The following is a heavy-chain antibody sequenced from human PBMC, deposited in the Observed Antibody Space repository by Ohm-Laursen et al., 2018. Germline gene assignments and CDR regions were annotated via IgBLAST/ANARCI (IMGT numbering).Heavy chain of an antibody. J-gene: IGHJ5*02. D-gene: IGHD3-22*01. CDR3: ARGYYDSSGYRNWFDP. Sequence: ASVKVSCKASGYTFTSYGVSWLRQAPGQGPEWMGWISAYNGNTQYAQKVQGRVTMTTDTSTSTAYMELRSLRSDDTAVYYCARGYYDSSGYRNWFDPWGQGTLVTVSS. CDR2: ISAYNGNT. CDR1: GYTFTSYG. V-gene: IGHV1-18*01.